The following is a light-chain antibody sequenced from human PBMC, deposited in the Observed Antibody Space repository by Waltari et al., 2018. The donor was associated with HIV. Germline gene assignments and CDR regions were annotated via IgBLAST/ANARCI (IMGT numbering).Light chain of an antibody. CDR3: AVWDDSLSGPV. CDR2: RNN. Sequence: QSVLTQTPSASGTPGQRVTLSCSGRSFNIGSNYVYWYQQFPGTTPKLLIYRNNYRPSGVPDRLSGGKSGTSASLVISGLRSEDEADYYCAVWDDSLSGPVFGGGTKLTVL. J-gene: IGLJ3*02. CDR1: SFNIGSNY. V-gene: IGLV1-47*01.